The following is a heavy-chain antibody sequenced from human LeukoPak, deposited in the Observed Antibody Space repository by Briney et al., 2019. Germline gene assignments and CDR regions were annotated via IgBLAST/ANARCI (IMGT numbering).Heavy chain of an antibody. D-gene: IGHD5-18*01. V-gene: IGHV5-51*01. CDR2: IYPGDSDT. Sequence: GESLQISCKGSGYSFINYGIGGAGHMPGKGREGMGIIYPGDSDTRYSPSFQGQVTISADKSISTAYLQWSSLTASDTAMYYCARLGYGIYSYYFGMDVWGQGTTVTVSS. J-gene: IGHJ6*02. CDR1: GYSFINYG. CDR3: ARLGYGIYSYYFGMDV.